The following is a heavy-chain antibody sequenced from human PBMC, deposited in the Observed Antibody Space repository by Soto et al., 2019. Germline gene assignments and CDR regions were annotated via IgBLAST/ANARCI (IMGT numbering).Heavy chain of an antibody. V-gene: IGHV1-3*01. CDR1: GYTFTSYA. Sequence: QVQLVQSGAEVKKPGASVKVSCKASGYTFTSYAMHWVRQAPGQRLEWMGWINAGNGNTKYSQKFQGRVTITRDTSASKGYMELSSLRSEDTAVYYCARQNSRYYFDYWGQGTLVTVSS. CDR3: ARQNSRYYFDY. D-gene: IGHD1-20*01. CDR2: INAGNGNT. J-gene: IGHJ4*02.